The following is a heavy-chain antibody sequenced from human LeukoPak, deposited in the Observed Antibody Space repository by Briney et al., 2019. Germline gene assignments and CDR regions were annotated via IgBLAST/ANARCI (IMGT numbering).Heavy chain of an antibody. CDR3: ARGGTAMVMVY. Sequence: GGSLRLSCAASGFTFSSYSMNWVRQAPGKGLEWVSSISSGSTYIYYADSVKGRFAVSRDNSKNTLYLQMNSLRAEDTAVYYCARGGTAMVMVYWGQGTLVTVSS. D-gene: IGHD5-18*01. CDR2: ISSGSTYI. J-gene: IGHJ4*02. V-gene: IGHV3-21*01. CDR1: GFTFSSYS.